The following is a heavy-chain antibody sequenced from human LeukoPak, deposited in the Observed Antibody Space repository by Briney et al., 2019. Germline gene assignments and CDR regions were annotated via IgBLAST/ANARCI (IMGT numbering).Heavy chain of an antibody. D-gene: IGHD6-13*01. CDR1: GFTFNNYA. V-gene: IGHV3-23*01. CDR2: ISSSGSNT. CDR3: AKDLAAANWFDP. Sequence: GGSLRLSCAASGFTFNNYAMSWVRQAPGKGPEWVSTISSSGSNTYYADSVKSRFTISRDNSKNTLYLQMNSLRAEDTAVYYCAKDLAAANWFDPWGQGTLVTVSS. J-gene: IGHJ5*02.